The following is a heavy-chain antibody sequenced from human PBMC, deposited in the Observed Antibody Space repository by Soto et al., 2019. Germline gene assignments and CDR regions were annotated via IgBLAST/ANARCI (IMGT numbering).Heavy chain of an antibody. D-gene: IGHD3-9*01. V-gene: IGHV3-20*04. CDR2: INWNGGST. CDR1: GFTFDDYG. CDR3: ARVRVFDWLGGEVFDI. J-gene: IGHJ3*02. Sequence: SLRLSCAASGFTFDDYGMSWVRQAPGKGLEWVSGINWNGGSTGYADSVKGRFTISRDSAKNSLYLQLNSLRAEDTALYYCARVRVFDWLGGEVFDIGGQGTMVTVSS.